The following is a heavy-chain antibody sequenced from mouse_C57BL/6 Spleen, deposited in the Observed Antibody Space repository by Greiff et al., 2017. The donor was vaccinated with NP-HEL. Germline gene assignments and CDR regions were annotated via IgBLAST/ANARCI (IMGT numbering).Heavy chain of an antibody. V-gene: IGHV1-15*01. CDR3: TRRTTEDY. Sequence: VQLQQSGAELVRPGASVTLSCKASGYTFTDYEMHWVKQTPVHGLEWIGAIDPETGGTAYNQKFQGKAILTADKSSSTAYMELRSLTSEDSAVYYCTRRTTEDYWGQGTTLTVSS. CDR2: IDPETGGT. CDR1: GYTFTDYE. J-gene: IGHJ2*01.